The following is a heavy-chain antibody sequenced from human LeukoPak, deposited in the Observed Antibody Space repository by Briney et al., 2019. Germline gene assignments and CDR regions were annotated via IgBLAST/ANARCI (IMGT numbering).Heavy chain of an antibody. D-gene: IGHD2-8*01. CDR1: GFTVSSNY. J-gene: IGHJ4*02. CDR3: ASPAEYASDY. V-gene: IGHV3-53*01. Sequence: GGSLRLSCAASGFTVSSNYMSWVRQAPGKGLEWVSVIYSGGSTYYADSVKGRFTISRDNAKNSLYLQMNSLRAEDTAVYYCASPAEYASDYWGQGTLVTVSS. CDR2: IYSGGST.